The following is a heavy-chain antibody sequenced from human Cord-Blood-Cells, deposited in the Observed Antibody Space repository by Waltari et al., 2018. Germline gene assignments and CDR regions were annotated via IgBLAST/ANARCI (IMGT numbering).Heavy chain of an antibody. CDR3: ARWGTTGTTDYFDY. CDR1: GGSFSGYY. CDR2: INHSGST. J-gene: IGHJ4*02. Sequence: QVQLQQWGAGLLKPSETLSLTCAVYGGSFSGYYWSWIRQPPGTGLEWIGEINHSGSTNYNPSLKSRVTISVDTSKNQFSLKLSSVTAADTAVYYCARWGTTGTTDYFDYWGQGTLVTVSS. V-gene: IGHV4-34*01. D-gene: IGHD1-1*01.